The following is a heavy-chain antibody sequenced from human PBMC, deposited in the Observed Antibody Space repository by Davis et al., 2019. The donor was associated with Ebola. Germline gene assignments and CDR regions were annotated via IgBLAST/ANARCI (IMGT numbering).Heavy chain of an antibody. CDR1: GYTFTGYY. Sequence: AASVKVSCKASGYTFTGYYMHWVRQAPGQGLEWMGWINPNSGGTNFAQKLPGWVTMTRDTSISTAYMELSRLTSDDTAVYYCARVGCSDGDCYFDFWGQGTLVTVSS. CDR2: INPNSGGT. V-gene: IGHV1-2*04. D-gene: IGHD2-15*01. J-gene: IGHJ4*02. CDR3: ARVGCSDGDCYFDF.